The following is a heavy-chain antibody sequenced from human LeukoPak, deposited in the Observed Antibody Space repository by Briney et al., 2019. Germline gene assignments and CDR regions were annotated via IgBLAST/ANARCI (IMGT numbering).Heavy chain of an antibody. J-gene: IGHJ4*02. CDR1: GCSISSSSYY. CDR3: ARGSRYSSSWYFDY. Sequence: SETLSLTCTVSGCSISSSSYYWGWIRQPPRKGLGWSGSIYYSGSTYYNPSLKSRVTISVDTSKNQFSLKLSSVTAADTAVYYCARGSRYSSSWYFDYRGQGTLVTVSS. V-gene: IGHV4-39*07. D-gene: IGHD6-13*01. CDR2: IYYSGST.